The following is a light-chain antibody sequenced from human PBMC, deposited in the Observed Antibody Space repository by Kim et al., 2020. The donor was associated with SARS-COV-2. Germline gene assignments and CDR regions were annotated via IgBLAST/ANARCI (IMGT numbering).Light chain of an antibody. CDR1: NTTIVASNT. J-gene: IGLJ3*02. Sequence: VTTTCGTRNTTIVASNTVNGYHHLPGTAPKLLIYNNNNRPSGVPDRVSGSKSGTSASLAISGLQPEDEADYYCRAFDTSLNGRVFGGGTKLTVL. V-gene: IGLV1-40*01. CDR3: RAFDTSLNGRV. CDR2: NNN.